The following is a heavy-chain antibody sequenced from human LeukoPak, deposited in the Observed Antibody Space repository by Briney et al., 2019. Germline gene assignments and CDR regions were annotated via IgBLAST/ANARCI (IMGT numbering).Heavy chain of an antibody. CDR1: GFTFSSYS. V-gene: IGHV3-21*01. J-gene: IGHJ4*02. CDR3: ARNNDY. Sequence: GGSLRLSCAASGFTFSSYSMNWVRQAPGKGLEWVSSISSSSSYIYHPDSVKGRFTISRDNAKNSLYLQMNSLRAEDTAVYYCARNNDYWGQGTLVTVSS. CDR2: ISSSSSYI.